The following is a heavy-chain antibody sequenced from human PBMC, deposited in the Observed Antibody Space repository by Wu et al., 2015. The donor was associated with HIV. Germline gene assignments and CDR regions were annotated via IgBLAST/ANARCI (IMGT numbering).Heavy chain of an antibody. V-gene: IGHV1-2*02. Sequence: QVQLVQSGAEVKKPGASVKVSCKASGYTFTGYYMHWVRQAPGQGLEWMGWINPNSGGTNYAQKLQGRVTMTTDTSTSTAYMELRSLRSDDTAVYYCARVRAGLTANNWNQAGAFDIWGQGTMVTVSS. J-gene: IGHJ3*02. CDR2: INPNSGGT. CDR1: GYTFTGYY. D-gene: IGHD1-20*01. CDR3: ARVRAGLTANNWNQAGAFDI.